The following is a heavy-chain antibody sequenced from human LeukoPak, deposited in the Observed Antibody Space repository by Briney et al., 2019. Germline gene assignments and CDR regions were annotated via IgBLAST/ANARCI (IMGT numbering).Heavy chain of an antibody. V-gene: IGHV5-51*01. CDR2: IYPGDSDT. Sequence: GEALKISCKGSGYSFTSYWIGWVRQMPGKGLEWMGIIYPGDSDTRYSPSFQGQVTISADKSISTAYLQWSSLKASDTAMYYCARHEEVRSSGWYGRHFDYWGXXXLVTVSS. CDR3: ARHEEVRSSGWYGRHFDY. D-gene: IGHD6-19*01. CDR1: GYSFTSYW. J-gene: IGHJ4*01.